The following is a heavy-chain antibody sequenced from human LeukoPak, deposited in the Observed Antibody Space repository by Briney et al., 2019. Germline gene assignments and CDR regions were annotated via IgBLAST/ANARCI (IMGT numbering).Heavy chain of an antibody. J-gene: IGHJ4*02. D-gene: IGHD3-22*01. V-gene: IGHV1-69*06. CDR1: GYTFTGYY. CDR3: ARVRYYDSSGSNFDY. Sequence: SVRVSCKASGYTFTGYYMHWVRQAPGQGLEWMGGIIPIFGTANYAQKFQGRVTITADKSTSTAYMELSRLRSDDTAVYYCARVRYYDSSGSNFDYWGQGTLVTVSS. CDR2: IIPIFGTA.